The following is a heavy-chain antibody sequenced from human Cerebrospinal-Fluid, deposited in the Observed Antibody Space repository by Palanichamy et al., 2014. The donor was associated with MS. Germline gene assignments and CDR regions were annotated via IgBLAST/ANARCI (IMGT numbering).Heavy chain of an antibody. CDR1: GYSFSGYG. CDR2: ISTYNGKK. CDR3: ARTYFYGSENRQEYDWFDP. V-gene: IGHV1-18*01. D-gene: IGHD2/OR15-2a*01. Sequence: QVQLVQSGGEVKKPGASVKVSCKTSGYSFSGYGISWVRQAPGQGLEWMGGISTYNGKKNSAQTLRGRLTMTTDTSTSTAYMELRSLRSDDTAVYYCARTYFYGSENRQEYDWFDPWGQGTLVTVSS. J-gene: IGHJ5*02.